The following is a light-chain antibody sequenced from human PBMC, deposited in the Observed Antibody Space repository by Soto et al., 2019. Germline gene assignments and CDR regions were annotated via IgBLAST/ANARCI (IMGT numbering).Light chain of an antibody. CDR1: QCIRND. Sequence: DIQMTQSPSSLSASVGDRVTITCRASQCIRNDLGWYQQKPGKATKRLIYAASSLQSGVPSRFIGRGSGTEFTLTIGSLQPEDFSAYYCLQYNTYPWTFGQGTKVEIK. V-gene: IGKV1-17*01. J-gene: IGKJ1*01. CDR3: LQYNTYPWT. CDR2: AAS.